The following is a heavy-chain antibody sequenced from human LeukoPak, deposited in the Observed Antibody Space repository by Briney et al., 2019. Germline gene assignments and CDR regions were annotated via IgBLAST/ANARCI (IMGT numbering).Heavy chain of an antibody. V-gene: IGHV4-30-4*07. CDR2: IYYSGST. Sequence: PSQTLSLTCAVSGGSISSGGYSWSWIRQPPGKGLEWIGYIYYSGSTYYNPSLKSRVTISVDTSKNQFSLKLSSVTAADTAVYYYARDHGYGGGAFDIWGQGTMVTVSS. J-gene: IGHJ3*02. CDR3: ARDHGYGGGAFDI. D-gene: IGHD4-23*01. CDR1: GGSISSGGYS.